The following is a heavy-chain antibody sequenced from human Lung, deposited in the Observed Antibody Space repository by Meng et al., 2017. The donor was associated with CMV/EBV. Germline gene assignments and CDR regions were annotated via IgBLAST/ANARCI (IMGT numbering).Heavy chain of an antibody. CDR3: AREPYDYDSSLDY. J-gene: IGHJ4*02. CDR1: GFTFSSTW. D-gene: IGHD3-22*01. CDR2: INSVGSST. Sequence: GGPLRLSCAASGFTFSSTWMHWVRQAPGKGLVWVSRINSVGSSTIYADSVKGRFTISIDNAKNTLYLQMNSLRSEDTAVYYCAREPYDYDSSLDYWGQGTLVTVSS. V-gene: IGHV3-74*01.